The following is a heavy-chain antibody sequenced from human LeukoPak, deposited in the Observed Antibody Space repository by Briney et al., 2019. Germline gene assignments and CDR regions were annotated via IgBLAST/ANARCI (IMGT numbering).Heavy chain of an antibody. CDR1: GYTFTSYG. J-gene: IGHJ4*02. Sequence: GASVKVSCKASGYTFTSYGTSWVRQAPGQGLEWMGWISAYNGNTNYAQKLQGRVTMTTDTSTSTAYMELRSLRSDDTAVYYCARDTRVVPAAMHGYWGQGTLVTVSS. CDR2: ISAYNGNT. D-gene: IGHD2-2*01. CDR3: ARDTRVVPAAMHGY. V-gene: IGHV1-18*01.